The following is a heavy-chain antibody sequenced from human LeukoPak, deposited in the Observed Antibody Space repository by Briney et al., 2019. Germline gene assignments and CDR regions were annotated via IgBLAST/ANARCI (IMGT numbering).Heavy chain of an antibody. CDR3: ARYIAVAEELDY. Sequence: SVKVSCKASGGTFSSYAISWVRQAPGQGLEWMGRIIPIFGTANYAQKFQGRVTITTDESTSTAYMELSSLRSEDTAVYYCARYIAVAEELDYWGQGTLVTVSS. CDR2: IIPIFGTA. V-gene: IGHV1-69*05. D-gene: IGHD6-19*01. CDR1: GGTFSSYA. J-gene: IGHJ4*02.